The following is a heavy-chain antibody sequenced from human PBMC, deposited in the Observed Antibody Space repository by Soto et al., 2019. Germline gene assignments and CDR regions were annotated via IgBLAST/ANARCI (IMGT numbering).Heavy chain of an antibody. CDR2: ISSSSSYI. J-gene: IGHJ4*02. CDR3: ARDIGEMSAV. Sequence: GGSLSLSCTGSGFTFSSSTMTWVRQGPGKGLEWVSSISSSSSYIYFADSLKGRFTISRDNAKNSLYLQMNSLRAEDTAVYYCARDIGEMSAVWGQGTQVTVSS. CDR1: GFTFSSST. V-gene: IGHV3-21*06. D-gene: IGHD3-10*01.